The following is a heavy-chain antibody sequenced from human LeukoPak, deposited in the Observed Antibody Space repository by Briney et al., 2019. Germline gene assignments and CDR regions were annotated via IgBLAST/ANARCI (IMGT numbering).Heavy chain of an antibody. CDR1: GFTFSSYG. Sequence: GGSLRLSCAASGFTFSSYGMSWVRQAPGKGLEWVSAISGSGGSTYYADSVKGRFTISRDNSKSTLYLEMNSLRAEDTAVYYCARDMESSGWIYYFDYWGQGTLVTVSS. CDR3: ARDMESSGWIYYFDY. V-gene: IGHV3-23*01. D-gene: IGHD6-19*01. CDR2: ISGSGGST. J-gene: IGHJ4*02.